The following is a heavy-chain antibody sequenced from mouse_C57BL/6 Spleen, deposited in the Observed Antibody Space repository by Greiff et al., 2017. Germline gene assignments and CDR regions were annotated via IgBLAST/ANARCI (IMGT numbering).Heavy chain of an antibody. CDR3: VRGGLRLLYAMDY. CDR2: IRSKSNNYAT. J-gene: IGHJ4*01. CDR1: GFSFNTYA. Sequence: EVHLVESGGGLVQPKGSLKLSCAASGFSFNTYAMNWVRQAPGKGLEWVARIRSKSNNYATYYADSVKDRFTISRDDSESMLYLQMNNLKTEDTAVYYGVRGGLRLLYAMDYWGQGTSVTVSS. V-gene: IGHV10-1*01. D-gene: IGHD3-2*02.